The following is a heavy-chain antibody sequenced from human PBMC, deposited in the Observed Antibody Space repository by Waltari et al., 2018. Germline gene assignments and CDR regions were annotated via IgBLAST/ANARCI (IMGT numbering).Heavy chain of an antibody. Sequence: QVQLVESGGGVVQPGRSLRLSCAAAGFTFSSNGTTRVRQAPGKGLEWVAVIWYDGSNKYYADSVKGRFTISRDNSKNTLYLQMNSLRAEDTAMYYCAKGKRGYSYGIQLWGQGTLVTVSS. CDR2: IWYDGSNK. V-gene: IGHV3-30*18. J-gene: IGHJ4*02. CDR3: AKGKRGYSYGIQL. D-gene: IGHD5-18*01. CDR1: GFTFSSNG.